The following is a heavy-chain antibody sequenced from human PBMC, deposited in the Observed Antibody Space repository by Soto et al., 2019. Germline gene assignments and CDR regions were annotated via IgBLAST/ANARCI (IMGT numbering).Heavy chain of an antibody. Sequence: SLRLSCAASGFTFSRYGMHWVRQAPGKGLEWVAVIWYDGSKKYYADSVKGRFTISRDNSQNTPYLQMNSLRAEDTAVYYCARNILTGYYPYFDNWGQGTLVTVSS. J-gene: IGHJ4*02. CDR3: ARNILTGYYPYFDN. D-gene: IGHD3-9*01. CDR2: IWYDGSKK. CDR1: GFTFSRYG. V-gene: IGHV3-33*01.